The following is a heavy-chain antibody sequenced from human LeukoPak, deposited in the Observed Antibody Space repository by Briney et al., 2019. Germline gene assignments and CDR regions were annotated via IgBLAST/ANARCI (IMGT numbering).Heavy chain of an antibody. D-gene: IGHD3-22*01. Sequence: GGSLRLSCAASGFTFRTYSLTWVRQAPGKGLEWASSITSSSSYIFYADSVKGRFTISRDNAKNSLYLQMNSLRAEDTAVYYCARGGITMIVYWGQGTLVTVSS. V-gene: IGHV3-21*01. CDR2: ITSSSSYI. CDR1: GFTFRTYS. J-gene: IGHJ4*02. CDR3: ARGGITMIVY.